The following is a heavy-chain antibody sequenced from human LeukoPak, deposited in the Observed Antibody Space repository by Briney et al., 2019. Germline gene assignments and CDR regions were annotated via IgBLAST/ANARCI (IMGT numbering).Heavy chain of an antibody. CDR3: AKYRSSWSFDY. CDR1: GFTLSSYE. Sequence: GSLRLSCAASGFTLSSYEMNWVRLAPGKGLEWISYISRTGNSIYYADSVKGRFTISRDSAKNSLYLQMNSLRAEDTAVYYCAKYRSSWSFDYWGQGTLVTVSS. D-gene: IGHD6-13*01. V-gene: IGHV3-48*03. J-gene: IGHJ4*02. CDR2: ISRTGNSI.